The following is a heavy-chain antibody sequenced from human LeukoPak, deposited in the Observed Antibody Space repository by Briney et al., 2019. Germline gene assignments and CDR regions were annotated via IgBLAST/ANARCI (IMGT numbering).Heavy chain of an antibody. Sequence: GGSLRLSCAASGFTFSSYSMNWVRQAPGKGLEWVSYIRSSSSTIYYADSVKGRFTISRDNAKNSLCLQMNSLRDEDTAVYYCARDGIQLWTGAFDYWGQGTLVTVSS. CDR3: ARDGIQLWTGAFDY. J-gene: IGHJ4*02. D-gene: IGHD5-18*01. V-gene: IGHV3-48*02. CDR2: IRSSSSTI. CDR1: GFTFSSYS.